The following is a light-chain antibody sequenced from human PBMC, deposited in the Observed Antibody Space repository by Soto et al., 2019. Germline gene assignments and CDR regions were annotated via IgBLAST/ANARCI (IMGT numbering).Light chain of an antibody. CDR3: SSYSGTNYHYV. J-gene: IGLJ1*01. CDR1: SSDVGGYNY. CDR2: EVS. Sequence: QSVLTQPPSAYGSFGQSVTISCTGTSSDVGGYNYVSWYQQHPVKAPILMFYEVSERLSGVPDCFSGSKSVNTASLTVFGFQADDEADYYCSSYSGTNYHYVFGTGTKVTVL. V-gene: IGLV2-8*01.